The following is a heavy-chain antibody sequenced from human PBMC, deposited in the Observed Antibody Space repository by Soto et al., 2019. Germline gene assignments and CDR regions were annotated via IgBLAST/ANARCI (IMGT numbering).Heavy chain of an antibody. Sequence: SVKVSCKASGGTFSSYAISWVRQAPGQGLEWMGGIIPIFGTANYAQKFQDRVTITADESTSTAYMELSSLRSEDTAVYYCARDGSDYKTMITLLDFWGQGTLVTVSS. D-gene: IGHD3-16*01. V-gene: IGHV1-69*13. CDR1: GGTFSSYA. J-gene: IGHJ4*02. CDR2: IIPIFGTA. CDR3: ARDGSDYKTMITLLDF.